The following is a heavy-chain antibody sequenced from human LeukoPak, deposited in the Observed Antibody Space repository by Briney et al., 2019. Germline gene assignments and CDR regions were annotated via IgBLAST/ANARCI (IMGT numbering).Heavy chain of an antibody. D-gene: IGHD3-22*01. CDR3: ARGGYYDNSGYGWFDP. CDR2: INHSGST. J-gene: IGHJ5*02. Sequence: GSLRLSCAASGFTFSSYAMSWVRQPPGKGLEWIGEINHSGSTNYNPSLKSRVTISVDTSKNQFSLKLSSVTAADTAVYYCARGGYYDNSGYGWFDPWGQGTLVTVSS. CDR1: GFTFSSYA. V-gene: IGHV4-34*01.